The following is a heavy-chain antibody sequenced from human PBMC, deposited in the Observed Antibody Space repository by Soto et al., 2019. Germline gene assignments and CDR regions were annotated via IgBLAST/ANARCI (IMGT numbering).Heavy chain of an antibody. V-gene: IGHV4-39*01. Sequence: PAETLSLTCTVSGGSISSSSYYWGWIRQPPGKGLEWIGSIYYSGSTYYNTSLKSRVTISVDTYKNQFFLKLSPGTADDTAEYCCARLTRRLNCFDPWGQETLVTVSS. CDR1: GGSISSSSYY. J-gene: IGHJ5*02. CDR2: IYYSGST. CDR3: ARLTRRLNCFDP. D-gene: IGHD2-2*01.